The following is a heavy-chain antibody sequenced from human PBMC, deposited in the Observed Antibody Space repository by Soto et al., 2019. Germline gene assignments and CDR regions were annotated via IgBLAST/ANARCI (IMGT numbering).Heavy chain of an antibody. J-gene: IGHJ5*02. CDR1: GCSISSGGYS. D-gene: IGHD3-10*01. V-gene: IGHV4-30-2*01. CDR3: ARSGGEWFGELLSPGRNWFDP. CDR2: IYHSGST. Sequence: SETLSLTCAFSGCSISSGGYSWSWIRQPPGKGLEWIGYIYHSGSTYYNPSLKSRVTISVDRSKNQFSLKLSSVTAADTAVYYCARSGGEWFGELLSPGRNWFDPWGQGTLVTVSS.